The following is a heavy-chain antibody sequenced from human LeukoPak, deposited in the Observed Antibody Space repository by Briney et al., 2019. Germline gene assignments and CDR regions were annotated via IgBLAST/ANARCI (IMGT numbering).Heavy chain of an antibody. CDR3: AKGYCSSGSCYAFDR. CDR1: GFTFSTYA. CDR2: TSGSGCST. V-gene: IGHV3-23*01. Sequence: EGSLRLSCAASGFTFSTYAMTWVRQAPGKGLEWVSLTSGSGCSTYYADAVKGRFTISRDNSKKTLYLQMNSLRAEDTAVYYCAKGYCSSGSCYAFDRWGQGTLATVSS. J-gene: IGHJ5*02. D-gene: IGHD2-2*01.